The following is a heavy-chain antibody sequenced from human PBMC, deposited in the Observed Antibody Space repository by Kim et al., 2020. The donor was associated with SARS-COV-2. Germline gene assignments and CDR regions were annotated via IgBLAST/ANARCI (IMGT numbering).Heavy chain of an antibody. CDR3: ARLNGGDY. J-gene: IGHJ4*02. V-gene: IGHV4-39*01. Sequence: SETLSLTCTVSGGSISSTSYYWGWIRQPPGKGLEWIGSIYYSGNTYYNPSLKNRVTISVDTYKNQFSLNLSSVTAADTAVYYCARLNGGDYWGQGTLVTV. CDR2: IYYSGNT. CDR1: GGSISSTSYY. D-gene: IGHD2-8*01.